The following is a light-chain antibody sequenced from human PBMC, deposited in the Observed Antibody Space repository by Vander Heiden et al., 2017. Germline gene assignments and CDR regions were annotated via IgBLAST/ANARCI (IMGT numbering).Light chain of an antibody. Sequence: EIVMTQSPATLSVSPGERATLSCRASQSVSSNLAWYQQKPGQAPRLLIYGAYTRATGIPARFSGSGCGTEFILTISSRQSEDFVVYYCQQYKKWTQVTFGGGTKVEIK. V-gene: IGKV3-15*01. CDR1: QSVSSN. CDR2: GAY. J-gene: IGKJ4*01. CDR3: QQYKKWTQVT.